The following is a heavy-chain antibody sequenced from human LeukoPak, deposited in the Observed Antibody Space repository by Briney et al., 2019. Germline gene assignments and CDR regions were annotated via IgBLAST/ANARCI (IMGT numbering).Heavy chain of an antibody. CDR2: IKQDGSEK. V-gene: IGHV3-7*01. J-gene: IGHJ4*02. CDR3: ARGNGFIIDY. Sequence: GGSLRLSCAASGFTLSSNWMNWVRQAPGKGLEWVAIIKQDGSEKYYVDSVKGRFTISRDNAKNSLYLQMNSLRAKDTAVYYCARGNGFIIDYWGQGTLVTVSS. CDR1: GFTLSSNW. D-gene: IGHD2-8*01.